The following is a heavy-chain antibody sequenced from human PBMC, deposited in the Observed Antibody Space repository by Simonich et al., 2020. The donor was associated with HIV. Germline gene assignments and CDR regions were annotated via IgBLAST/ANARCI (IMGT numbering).Heavy chain of an antibody. CDR3: ASGMMGFDY. CDR2: INPNIGDT. V-gene: IGHV1-2*06. CDR1: GYRFTGYY. D-gene: IGHD3-16*01. Sequence: QVQLVQSGAEVKKPGASVKVSCKASGYRFTGYYMHWVRQAPGQGLEWMGRINPNIGDTNDAQKFQGRVTMTRDTSISTAYMELRGLRSDDTAVYYCASGMMGFDYWGQGTLVTVSS. J-gene: IGHJ4*02.